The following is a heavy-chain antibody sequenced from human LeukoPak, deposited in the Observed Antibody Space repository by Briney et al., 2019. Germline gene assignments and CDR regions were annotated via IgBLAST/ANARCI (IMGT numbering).Heavy chain of an antibody. CDR1: GYSFTSYW. J-gene: IGHJ6*03. CDR3: ARSRLTIDYYYYYMDV. D-gene: IGHD5-24*01. CDR2: IYPGGSDT. V-gene: IGHV5-51*01. Sequence: GESLKISCKGSGYSFTSYWIRWVRQMPGKGLEWMGIIYPGGSDTRYSPSFQGQVTISADKSISTAYLQWSSLKASDTAMYYCARSRLTIDYYYYYMDVWGKGTTVTVSS.